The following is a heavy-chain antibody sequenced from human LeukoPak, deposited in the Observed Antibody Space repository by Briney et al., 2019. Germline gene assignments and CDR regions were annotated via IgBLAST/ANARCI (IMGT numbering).Heavy chain of an antibody. D-gene: IGHD2-2*01. CDR1: GGSVSSGSYY. J-gene: IGHJ4*02. CDR2: IYYSGST. CDR3: ARERGEYCSSTSCSKYYIDY. V-gene: IGHV4-61*03. Sequence: SETLSLTCTVSGGSVSSGSYYWSWIRQPPGKGLEWLGYIYYSGSTNYNPSLKSRVTISRDTSKNHFSLRLSSVTAADTAVYYCARERGEYCSSTSCSKYYIDYWGQGTLVTVSS.